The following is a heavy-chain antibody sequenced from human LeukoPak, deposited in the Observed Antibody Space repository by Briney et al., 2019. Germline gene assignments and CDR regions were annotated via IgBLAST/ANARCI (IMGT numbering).Heavy chain of an antibody. V-gene: IGHV4-59*01. CDR2: IYYSGST. Sequence: SETLSLTCTVSGGSISSYYWSWIRQPPGKGLEWIGYIYYSGSTNYNPSLKSRVTISVDTSKDQFSLKLSSVTAADTAVYYCARAQNKRITIFGVVRRAGYYGMDVWGQGTTVTVSS. CDR1: GGSISSYY. J-gene: IGHJ6*02. CDR3: ARAQNKRITIFGVVRRAGYYGMDV. D-gene: IGHD3-3*01.